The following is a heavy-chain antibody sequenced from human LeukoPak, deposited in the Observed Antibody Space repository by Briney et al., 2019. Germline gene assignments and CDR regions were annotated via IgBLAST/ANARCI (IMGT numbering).Heavy chain of an antibody. V-gene: IGHV3-7*03. CDR3: ASALLLWFGDLYFDY. J-gene: IGHJ4*02. CDR1: GFTFSSYW. D-gene: IGHD3-10*01. Sequence: PGGSLRLSCAASGFTFSSYWMSWVRQAPGKGLEWVANIKQAGSEKYYVDSVKGRFTISRDNAKNSLYLQMNSLRTEDTAVYYCASALLLWFGDLYFDYWGQGSLVTVSS. CDR2: IKQAGSEK.